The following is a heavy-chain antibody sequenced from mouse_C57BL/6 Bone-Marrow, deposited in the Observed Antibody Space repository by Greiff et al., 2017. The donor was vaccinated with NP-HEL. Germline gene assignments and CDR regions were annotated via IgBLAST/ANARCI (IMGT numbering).Heavy chain of an antibody. Sequence: QVQLQQSGPELVKPGASVKISCKASGYAFSSSWMNWVKQRPGKGLEWIGRIYPGDGDTNYNGKFKGKATLTADKSSSTAYMQLSSLTSEDSAVYFCARYYSNSSYAMDYWGQGTSVTVSS. CDR1: GYAFSSSW. V-gene: IGHV1-82*01. D-gene: IGHD2-5*01. J-gene: IGHJ4*01. CDR2: IYPGDGDT. CDR3: ARYYSNSSYAMDY.